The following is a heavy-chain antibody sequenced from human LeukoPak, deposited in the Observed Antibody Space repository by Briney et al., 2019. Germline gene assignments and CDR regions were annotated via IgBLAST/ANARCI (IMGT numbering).Heavy chain of an antibody. CDR3: AKDHDTYGDYVC. J-gene: IGHJ4*02. CDR2: ISYDGSNK. Sequence: GGSLRLSCAASGFTFSSYGMHWVRQAPGKGLEWVAVISYDGSNKYYADSVKGRFTISRDNSKNTLYLQMNSLRAEDTAVYYCAKDHDTYGDYVCWGQGTLVTVSS. D-gene: IGHD4-17*01. V-gene: IGHV3-30*18. CDR1: GFTFSSYG.